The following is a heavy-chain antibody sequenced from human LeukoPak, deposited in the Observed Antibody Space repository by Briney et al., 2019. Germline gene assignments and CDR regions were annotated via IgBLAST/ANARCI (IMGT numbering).Heavy chain of an antibody. CDR1: GFTFSSHW. CDR3: ARKNGLDY. CDR2: IKQDGSEK. V-gene: IGHV3-7*01. Sequence: GGSLRLSCAASGFTFSSHWMSWVRQAPGKGLEWVANIKQDGSEKYYVDSVKGRFTISRDNAKNSLYLQMNSLRAEDTAVYYCARKNGLDYWGQGTLVTVSS. J-gene: IGHJ4*02.